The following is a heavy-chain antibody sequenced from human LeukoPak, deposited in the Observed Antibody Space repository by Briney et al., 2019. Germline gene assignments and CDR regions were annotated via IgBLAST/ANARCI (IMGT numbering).Heavy chain of an antibody. CDR2: IYLGDSDT. D-gene: IGHD6-19*01. V-gene: IGHV5-51*01. J-gene: IGHJ4*02. CDR3: ARSGGSGWDEGFDY. CDR1: GYSFSSCW. Sequence: GEPLKISCKGSGYSFSSCWIAWVRQMPGKGLEWMGIIYLGDSDTRYSPSFQGQVTISADKSISTAYLQWSSLKASDTATYYCARSGGSGWDEGFDYWGQGTLVTVSS.